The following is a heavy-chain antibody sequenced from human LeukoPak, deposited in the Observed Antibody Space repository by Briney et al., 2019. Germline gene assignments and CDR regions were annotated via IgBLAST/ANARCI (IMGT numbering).Heavy chain of an antibody. CDR1: GFTFSSYG. J-gene: IGHJ4*02. CDR2: ISNDGSNK. V-gene: IGHV3-30*03. D-gene: IGHD3-10*01. Sequence: PGGSLRLSRAASGFTFSSYGIHWVRQAPGKGLEWVAVISNDGSNKYYADSVKGRFTISRDNSKNTLYLQMNSLRAEDTAVYYCARDFSRGFLWLGGNLDGFNYWGQGTLVTVSS. CDR3: ARDFSRGFLWLGGNLDGFNY.